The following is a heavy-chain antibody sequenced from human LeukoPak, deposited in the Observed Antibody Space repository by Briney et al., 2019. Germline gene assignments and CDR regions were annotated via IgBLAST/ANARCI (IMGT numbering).Heavy chain of an antibody. CDR1: GFTFSSSA. V-gene: IGHV3-23*01. CDR2: ISGSGSGGST. D-gene: IGHD5-24*01. Sequence: GGTLRLSCAASGFTFSSSAMSWVRQAPGKGLEWVSNISGSGSGGSTYYADSVKGRFTISRDNSKNTLYLQMNSLRAEDTAVCYCAKSGYNRSDYWGQGTLVTVSS. J-gene: IGHJ4*02. CDR3: AKSGYNRSDY.